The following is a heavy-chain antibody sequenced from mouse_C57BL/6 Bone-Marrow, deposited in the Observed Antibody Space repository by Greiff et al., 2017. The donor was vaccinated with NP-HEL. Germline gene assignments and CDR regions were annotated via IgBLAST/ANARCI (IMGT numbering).Heavy chain of an antibody. J-gene: IGHJ1*03. Sequence: VQLHQPGAELVKPGASVKLSCKASGYTFTSYWMHWVKQRPGQGLEWIGMIHPNSGSTNYNEKFKSKATLTVDKSSSTAYMQLSSLTSEDSAVYYCARWGYWYFDVWGTGTTVTVSS. CDR2: IHPNSGST. CDR3: ARWGYWYFDV. V-gene: IGHV1-64*01. CDR1: GYTFTSYW.